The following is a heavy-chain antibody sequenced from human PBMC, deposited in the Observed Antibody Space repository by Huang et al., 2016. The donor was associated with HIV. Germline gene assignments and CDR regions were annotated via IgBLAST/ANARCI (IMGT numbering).Heavy chain of an antibody. J-gene: IGHJ4*02. Sequence: QLQLQESGPGLVKPSETLSLTCTVSGASISSSDYYWGWIRQPPGKGLEWIGSIDYSGSTYDNPSLKSRVTISEDTSQNQFSLNLSSVTAADTAVYYCASLPSNQFFDSSGYFDFWGQGTLVTVSS. CDR2: IDYSGST. CDR1: GASISSSDYY. V-gene: IGHV4-39*01. CDR3: ASLPSNQFFDSSGYFDF. D-gene: IGHD3-22*01.